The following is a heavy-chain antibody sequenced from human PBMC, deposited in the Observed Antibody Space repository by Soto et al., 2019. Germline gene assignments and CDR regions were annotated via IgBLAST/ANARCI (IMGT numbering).Heavy chain of an antibody. CDR1: GFTFSSYW. CDR3: ARGLSGYYGFDY. J-gene: IGHJ4*02. CDR2: IKGDGTNT. Sequence: GGSLRLSCAASGFTFSSYWMHWVRQVPGKGLVWVSRIKGDGTNTGYADSVKGRFTISRDNVKNTLYLQMNSLRAEDTAVYYCARGLSGYYGFDYWGQGTLVTVSS. D-gene: IGHD5-12*01. V-gene: IGHV3-74*01.